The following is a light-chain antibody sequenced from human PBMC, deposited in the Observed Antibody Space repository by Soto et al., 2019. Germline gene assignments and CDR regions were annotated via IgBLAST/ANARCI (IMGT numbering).Light chain of an antibody. V-gene: IGKV1-39*01. Sequence: DIQMTQSPSSLSASVGDRVTITCRASQSVGTYLSWYQQKEGKAPKLLINVASTLQSGVPSRFSGSGSGTDFTLAISSLQPEDFATYYCQHSYSSPTFGQGTMVEIK. CDR1: QSVGTY. CDR2: VAS. J-gene: IGKJ2*01. CDR3: QHSYSSPT.